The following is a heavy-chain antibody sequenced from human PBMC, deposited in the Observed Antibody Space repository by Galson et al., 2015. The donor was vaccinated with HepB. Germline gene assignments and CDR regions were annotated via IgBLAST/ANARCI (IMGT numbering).Heavy chain of an antibody. CDR1: GGTFSSYA. D-gene: IGHD3-10*01. Sequence: SVKVSCKASGGTFSSYAISWVRQAPGQGLEWMGRIIPILGIANYAQKFQGRVTITADKSTSTAYMELSSLRSEDTAVYYCARVPTMVRGVITHSNWFDPWGQGTLVTVSS. CDR3: ARVPTMVRGVITHSNWFDP. J-gene: IGHJ5*02. V-gene: IGHV1-69*04. CDR2: IIPILGIA.